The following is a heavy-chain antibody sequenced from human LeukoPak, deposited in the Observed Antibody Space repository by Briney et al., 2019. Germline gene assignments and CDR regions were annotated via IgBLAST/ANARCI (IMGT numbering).Heavy chain of an antibody. CDR3: TRGTGGSA. J-gene: IGHJ5*02. CDR1: GFPISSYE. Sequence: GGSLRLSCAASGFPISSYEMNWVRQAPGKGLEWVSYISGGDTTIYYADSVRGRFTISRDNAKNSLYLQMNSLRAEDTALYYCTRGTGGSAWGQGTLVTVSS. D-gene: IGHD2-15*01. V-gene: IGHV3-48*03. CDR2: ISGGDTTI.